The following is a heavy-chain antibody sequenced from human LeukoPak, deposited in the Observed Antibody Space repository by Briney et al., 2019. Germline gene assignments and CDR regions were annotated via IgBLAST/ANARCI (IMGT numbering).Heavy chain of an antibody. V-gene: IGHV1-8*01. Sequence: ASVKVSCKASGYTFTSYDINWVRQATGQGLEWMGWMNPNNGNTGYAQKFQGRVTMTRNTSISTAYMELSSLRSEDTAVYYCARGYYGSGSYFDVTWFDPWGQGTLVTVSS. J-gene: IGHJ5*02. CDR3: ARGYYGSGSYFDVTWFDP. D-gene: IGHD3-10*01. CDR2: MNPNNGNT. CDR1: GYTFTSYD.